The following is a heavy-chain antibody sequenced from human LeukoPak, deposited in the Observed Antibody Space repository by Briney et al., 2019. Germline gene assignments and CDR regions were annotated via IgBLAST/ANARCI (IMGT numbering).Heavy chain of an antibody. CDR2: IYYSGST. CDR1: GGSFSGYY. J-gene: IGHJ5*02. CDR3: ARHPAPYCGGDYYSTFWFDP. V-gene: IGHV4-59*08. D-gene: IGHD2-21*02. Sequence: SETLSLTCAVYGGSFSGYYWSWIRQPPGKGLEWIGYIYYSGSTNYNPSLKSRVTISVDTSKNQFSLKLSSVTAADTAVYYCARHPAPYCGGDYYSTFWFDPWGQGTLVTVSS.